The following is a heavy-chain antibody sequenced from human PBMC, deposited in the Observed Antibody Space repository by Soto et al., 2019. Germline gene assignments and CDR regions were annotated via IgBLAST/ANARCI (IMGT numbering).Heavy chain of an antibody. CDR2: IYYSGST. V-gene: IGHV4-31*03. Sequence: SETLSLTCTVSGGSISSGGYYWSWIRQHPGKGLEWIGYIYYSGSTYYNPSLKSRVTISVDTSKNQFSLKLSSVTAADTAVYYCARDGGETTVFFFDYWGQGTLVTVSS. CDR3: ARDGGETTVFFFDY. CDR1: GGSISSGGYY. J-gene: IGHJ4*02. D-gene: IGHD4-17*01.